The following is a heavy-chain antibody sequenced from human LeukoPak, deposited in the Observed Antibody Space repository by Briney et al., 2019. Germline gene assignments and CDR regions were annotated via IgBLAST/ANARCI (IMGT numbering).Heavy chain of an antibody. V-gene: IGHV4-30-2*01. D-gene: IGHD4-17*01. CDR3: AKVYGDPNWFDP. Sequence: SQTLSLTCTVSGGSISSGSYSWSWIRQPPGKGLEWIGYIYHSENAYYNPSLKSRVTISLDRSKNQFSLKLNSVTAADTAVYYCAKVYGDPNWFDPWGQGTLVTVSS. J-gene: IGHJ5*02. CDR1: GGSISSGSYS. CDR2: IYHSENA.